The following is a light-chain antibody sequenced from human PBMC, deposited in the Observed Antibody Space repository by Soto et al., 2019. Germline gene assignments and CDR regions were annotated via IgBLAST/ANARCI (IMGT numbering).Light chain of an antibody. CDR1: SSDIGDYTY. Sequence: QSVLTQPASVSGSPGQSITISCTGTSSDIGDYTYVSWYQQYPGKAPQLMIYGVSNRPSGVSNRFSGSKSGNTASLTISGLQAEDEADYYCSSYTSRDTLVFGTGTKVTVL. CDR3: SSYTSRDTLV. CDR2: GVS. J-gene: IGLJ1*01. V-gene: IGLV2-14*01.